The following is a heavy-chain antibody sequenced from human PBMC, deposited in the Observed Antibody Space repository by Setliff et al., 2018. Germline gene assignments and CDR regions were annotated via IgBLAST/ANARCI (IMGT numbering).Heavy chain of an antibody. CDR1: GDSISRAKYY. Sequence: SETLSLTCTVSGDSISRAKYYWSWIRQSAGKGLECIGRIYTDGSTKYNPSLNSRVTLSIDTSKNQFSLKLTSVTAADTAMYYCARDTSSDWAAWFDPWSQGILVTVSS. D-gene: IGHD6-19*01. CDR3: ARDTSSDWAAWFDP. CDR2: IYTDGST. J-gene: IGHJ5*02. V-gene: IGHV4-61*02.